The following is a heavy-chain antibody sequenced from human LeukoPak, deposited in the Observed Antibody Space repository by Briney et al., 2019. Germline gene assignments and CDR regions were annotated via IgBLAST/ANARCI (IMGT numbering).Heavy chain of an antibody. V-gene: IGHV1-69*04. J-gene: IGHJ4*02. D-gene: IGHD3-22*01. Sequence: SVKVSCKASGGTSNSRAISWVRQAPGQGLEWMGRIIPNLGATNRAQNFQDRVTLTADKSTNTAYMELTSLTSDDTAVYYCATTNDGGGYQWGDFFDFWGQGTLVTVSS. CDR1: GGTSNSRA. CDR3: ATTNDGGGYQWGDFFDF. CDR2: IIPNLGAT.